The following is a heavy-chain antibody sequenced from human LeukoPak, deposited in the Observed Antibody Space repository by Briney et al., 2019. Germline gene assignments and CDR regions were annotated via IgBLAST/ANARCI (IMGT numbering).Heavy chain of an antibody. CDR1: GYTFTGCY. V-gene: IGHV1-2*02. D-gene: IGHD3-22*01. Sequence: GASVKVSCKASGYTFTGCYMHWVRQAPGQGLEWMGWINPNNGDTNYAQRFQARVTMTRDTSINTAYMELSRLRSDNTAVYYCGRDYYDSSGDGGFDIWGQGTMVTVSS. CDR3: GRDYYDSSGDGGFDI. CDR2: INPNNGDT. J-gene: IGHJ3*02.